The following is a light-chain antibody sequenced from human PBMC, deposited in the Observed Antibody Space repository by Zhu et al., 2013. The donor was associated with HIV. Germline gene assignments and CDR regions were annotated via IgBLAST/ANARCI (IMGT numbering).Light chain of an antibody. Sequence: PGERATLSCRASQSVANSLAWYQQKPGQAPRLLISGTSSRATGIPDRFSGSGSGTDFTLSISRLDPEDFAVYYCQQYGRSPLTFGGGTTVEI. CDR2: GTS. J-gene: IGKJ4*01. V-gene: IGKV3-20*01. CDR3: QQYGRSPLT. CDR1: QSVANS.